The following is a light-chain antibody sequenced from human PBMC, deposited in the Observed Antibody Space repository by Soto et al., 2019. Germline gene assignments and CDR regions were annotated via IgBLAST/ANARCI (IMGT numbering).Light chain of an antibody. CDR2: EVS. CDR3: SSYSTSTTLV. Sequence: QSVLTQPASVSGSPGQSIIISCSGTSSDIGSYSYVSWYQQHPGKAPKLIIHEVSSRPSGVSDRFSGSKSGNTASLTISGLQAEDEAEYFCSSYSTSTTLVFGSGTQLTVL. CDR1: SSDIGSYSY. J-gene: IGLJ7*01. V-gene: IGLV2-14*01.